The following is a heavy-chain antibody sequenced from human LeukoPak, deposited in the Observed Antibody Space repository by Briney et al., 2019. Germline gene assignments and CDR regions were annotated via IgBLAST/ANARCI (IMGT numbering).Heavy chain of an antibody. D-gene: IGHD3-3*01. CDR3: ARDRAPDYDFWSGPAFDI. Sequence: GASVKVSCKASGYTFTGYYMHWVRQAPGQGLEWMGRINPNSGGTNYAQKFQGRVTMTRDTSISTAYMELSRLRSDDTAVYYCARDRAPDYDFWSGPAFDIWGQGTMVTVSS. J-gene: IGHJ3*02. CDR2: INPNSGGT. V-gene: IGHV1-2*06. CDR1: GYTFTGYY.